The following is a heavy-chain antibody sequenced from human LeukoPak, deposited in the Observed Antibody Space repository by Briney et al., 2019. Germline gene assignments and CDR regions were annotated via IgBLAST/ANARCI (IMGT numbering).Heavy chain of an antibody. CDR2: ITSSSYI. D-gene: IGHD2-15*01. Sequence: GGSLRLSCAASGFTFSDYYMSWIRQAPGKGLEWVSSITSSSYIYQADSVKGRFTISRDNAKNSLYLQMNSLRAEDTAVYYCARDLGYCSGGSCSYHGMDVWGQGTTVTVSS. CDR1: GFTFSDYY. CDR3: ARDLGYCSGGSCSYHGMDV. V-gene: IGHV3-69-1*01. J-gene: IGHJ6*02.